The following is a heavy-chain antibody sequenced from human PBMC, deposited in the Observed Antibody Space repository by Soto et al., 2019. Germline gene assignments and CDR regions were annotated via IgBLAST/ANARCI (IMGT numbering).Heavy chain of an antibody. J-gene: IGHJ4*02. Sequence: QVQLQESGPGLVKPSGTLSLSCAVSGGSISSSHWWTWVRQPPGKGLEWIGEIYHSGSTNYNPSLKSRVTISVDTSRNQFSLNLSSVTAGDTAVYYCASSGGGEDYWGQGILVTVSS. CDR2: IYHSGST. CDR3: ASSGGGEDY. D-gene: IGHD3-16*01. CDR1: GGSISSSHW. V-gene: IGHV4-4*02.